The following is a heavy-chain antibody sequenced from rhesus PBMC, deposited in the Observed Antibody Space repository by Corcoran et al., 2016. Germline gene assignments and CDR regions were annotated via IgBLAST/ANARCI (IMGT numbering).Heavy chain of an antibody. CDR1: GGSLRSNY. V-gene: IGHV4-169*01. CDR3: ARLTILLFDY. J-gene: IGHJ4*01. Sequence: QLQLQESGPGLVKPSETLSVTCAVSGGSLRSNYWSWIRPPQGKGLEWIGRIYGSGSSTNYNPSLKSRVTLSVDTSKNQLSLKLSSVTAADTAVYYCARLTILLFDYWGQGVLVTVSS. CDR2: IYGSGSST. D-gene: IGHD3-40*01.